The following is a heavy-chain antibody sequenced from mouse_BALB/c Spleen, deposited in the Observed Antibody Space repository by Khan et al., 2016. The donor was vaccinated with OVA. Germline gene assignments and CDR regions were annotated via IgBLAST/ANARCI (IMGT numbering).Heavy chain of an antibody. D-gene: IGHD2-10*02. V-gene: IGHV1S81*02. CDR1: GYTFTSYY. J-gene: IGHJ3*01. CDR2: INPNNGDT. Sequence: QLVQSGAELVKPGTSVKLSCKASGYTFTSYYMYWVKQRPGQGLEWIGEINPNNGDTNFNEKFKSKATLSVNKSSSTAYMQLSSLTSEDSAVYYCTRSVYGSFAYWGQGTLVTVSA. CDR3: TRSVYGSFAY.